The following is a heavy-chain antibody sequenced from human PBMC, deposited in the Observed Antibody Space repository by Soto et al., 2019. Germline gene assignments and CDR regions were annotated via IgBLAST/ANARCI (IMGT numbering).Heavy chain of an antibody. CDR3: ARASLGVGIDFQH. D-gene: IGHD3-10*01. CDR1: GYTCTSYD. CDR2: TNPNSGNT. Sequence: QVQLVQSGAEVKNPGASVKVSCKASGYTCTSYDINWVRQATGQGLEWMGWTNPNSGNTGYAQKFQGRGTMTRNTSRSTADMELSSLISEDTAVYYGARASLGVGIDFQHWVRGTLVTVS. J-gene: IGHJ1*01. V-gene: IGHV1-8*01.